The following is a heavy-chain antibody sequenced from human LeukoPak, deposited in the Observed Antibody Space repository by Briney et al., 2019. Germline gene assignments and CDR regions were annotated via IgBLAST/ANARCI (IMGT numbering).Heavy chain of an antibody. CDR2: INPDSGDT. CDR1: GYTFTGYY. V-gene: IGHV1-2*02. CDR3: AIMWDTFDI. Sequence: ASVKVSCKASGYTFTGYYIHWVRQAPGQGLEWTGSINPDSGDTNYAQNLQGRVTMTRDTSINTAYLDLSRLRSDDTAVYYCAIMWDTFDIWGQGTKVTVSS. J-gene: IGHJ3*02. D-gene: IGHD2-21*01.